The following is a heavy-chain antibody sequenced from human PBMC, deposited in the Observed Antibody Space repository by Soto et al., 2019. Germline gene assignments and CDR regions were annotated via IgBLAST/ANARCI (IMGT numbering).Heavy chain of an antibody. Sequence: GGSLRLSCAASGFSFSSYAMSWVRQPPGKGLEWVSIISGSVASAYYADSVKGRFTISRDNSRNTLFLQLNSLRAEDTAVYYCAKARGYSYGYPSDYWGQGTLVTVSS. CDR1: GFSFSSYA. V-gene: IGHV3-23*01. D-gene: IGHD5-18*01. CDR3: AKARGYSYGYPSDY. CDR2: ISGSVASA. J-gene: IGHJ4*02.